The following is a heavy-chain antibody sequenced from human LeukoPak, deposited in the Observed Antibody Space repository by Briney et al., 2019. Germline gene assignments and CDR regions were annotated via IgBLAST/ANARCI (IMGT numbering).Heavy chain of an antibody. D-gene: IGHD3-22*01. CDR2: MNPNSGNR. V-gene: IGHV1-8*03. CDR1: GYTFSSYD. Sequence: ASVKVSCKASGYTFSSYDINWVRQATGQGLEWMGWMNPNSGNRGYAQKFQGRVTITRNTSISTAYMELSSLRSEDTAVYYCARNYDSSGFAFDIWGQGTMVTVSS. CDR3: ARNYDSSGFAFDI. J-gene: IGHJ3*02.